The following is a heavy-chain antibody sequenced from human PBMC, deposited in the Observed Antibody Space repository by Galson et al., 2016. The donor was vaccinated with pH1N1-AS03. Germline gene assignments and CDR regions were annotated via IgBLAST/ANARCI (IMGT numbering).Heavy chain of an antibody. Sequence: SETLSLTCSVSGDSISSGSLYWGWIRQPPGKGLEWIGRIYYSGGSPYSNPSLERRLSMSVDTSRNQFSLRLISVTAADTAVYYGARRRGELLGYSWFDPWGQGTLVTVSS. V-gene: IGHV4-39*01. CDR1: GDSISSGSLY. D-gene: IGHD1-7*01. J-gene: IGHJ5*02. CDR2: IYYSGGSP. CDR3: ARRRGELLGYSWFDP.